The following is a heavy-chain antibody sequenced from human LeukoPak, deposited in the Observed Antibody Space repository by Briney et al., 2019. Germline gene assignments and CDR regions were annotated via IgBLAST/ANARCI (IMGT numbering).Heavy chain of an antibody. V-gene: IGHV3-7*05. CDR3: ARAGGGSGSEPLGVIYYYYGMDV. J-gene: IGHJ6*02. CDR2: IKQDGSEK. Sequence: GGSLRLSCADSGFTFSSYWMSWVRQAPGKGLEWVANIKQDGSEKYYVDSVKGRFTISRDNAKNSLYLQMNSLRGEDTAVYYCARAGGGSGSEPLGVIYYYYGMDVWGQGTTVTVSS. CDR1: GFTFSSYW. D-gene: IGHD3-10*01.